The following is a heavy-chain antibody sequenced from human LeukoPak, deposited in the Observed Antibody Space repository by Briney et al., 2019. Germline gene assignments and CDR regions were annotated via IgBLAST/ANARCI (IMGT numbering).Heavy chain of an antibody. CDR1: GYSFTSYW. D-gene: IGHD2-15*01. V-gene: IGHV5-51*01. J-gene: IGHJ5*02. CDR3: ARHTCGGDNCYGWFDP. CDR2: IYPGDSDT. Sequence: GESLKISCKGSGYSFTSYWIGWVRQMPGKGLEWMGIIYPGDSDTRYSPSFQGQVTISADKSISTAYLQWSSLTASDTAVYYCARHTCGGDNCYGWFDPWGQGTLVTVSS.